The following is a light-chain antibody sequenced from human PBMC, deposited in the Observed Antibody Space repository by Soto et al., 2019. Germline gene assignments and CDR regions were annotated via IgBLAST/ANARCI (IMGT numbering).Light chain of an antibody. CDR2: GAS. CDR3: QQYGSSGT. J-gene: IGKJ1*01. V-gene: IGKV3-20*01. CDR1: QSVSNNY. Sequence: DIVLTQSPGTLSLSPGERATLSCRASQSVSNNYLAWYQQQPGQAPRLLIYGASNRATGIPDRFSGSGSGTDSTLTISRLEPEDFAVYYCQQYGSSGTFGQGTKVDI.